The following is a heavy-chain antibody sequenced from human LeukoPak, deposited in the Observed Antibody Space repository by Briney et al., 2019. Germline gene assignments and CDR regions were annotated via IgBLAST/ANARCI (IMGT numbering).Heavy chain of an antibody. Sequence: QPGGSLRLSCAASGFTFSSYAMHWVRQAPGKGLEWVAVISYDGSNKYYADSVKGRFTISRDNSKNTLYLQMNSLRAEDTAVYYCARGADGNWGQGTLVTVSS. D-gene: IGHD1-14*01. CDR2: ISYDGSNK. CDR1: GFTFSSYA. J-gene: IGHJ4*02. CDR3: ARGADGN. V-gene: IGHV3-30-3*01.